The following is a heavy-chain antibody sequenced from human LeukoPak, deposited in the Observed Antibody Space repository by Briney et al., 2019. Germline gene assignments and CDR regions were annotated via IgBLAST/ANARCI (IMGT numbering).Heavy chain of an antibody. Sequence: PGGSLRPSCAASGFIFNNYWMSWVRQAPGKGLEWVANIKEDVSDIYYVDSVKGRFTISRDNTKNLLYLQMNSLRAEDTAVYYCARDQWRLFDYWGQGTLVTVSS. CDR2: IKEDVSDI. CDR3: ARDQWRLFDY. CDR1: GFIFNNYW. D-gene: IGHD2-21*02. J-gene: IGHJ4*02. V-gene: IGHV3-7*04.